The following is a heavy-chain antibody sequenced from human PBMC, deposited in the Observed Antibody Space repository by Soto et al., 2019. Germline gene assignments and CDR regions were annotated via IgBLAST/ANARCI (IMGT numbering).Heavy chain of an antibody. CDR2: IDPSDSYT. D-gene: IGHD4-17*01. Sequence: GESMKISCKGAGYSFTNYCISWVLQMPWKGLEWMGRIDPSDSYTNYSPSFQGHVTISADKSISTAYLQWSSLKASDTAMYYCARSTTVTTYSDYGMDVWGQGTTVTVSS. CDR3: ARSTTVTTYSDYGMDV. J-gene: IGHJ6*02. CDR1: GYSFTNYC. V-gene: IGHV5-10-1*01.